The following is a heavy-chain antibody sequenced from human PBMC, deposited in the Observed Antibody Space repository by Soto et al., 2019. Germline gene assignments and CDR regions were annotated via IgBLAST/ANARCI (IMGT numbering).Heavy chain of an antibody. CDR2: IIPIFGTA. CDR3: ARGVLGNYYGMDV. Sequence: GASVKVSCKASGGTFSSYAISWVRQAPGQGLEWMGGIIPIFGTANYALKFQGRVTITADESTSTAYMELSSLRSEDSAVYYCARGVLGNYYGMDVWGQGTTVTVSS. V-gene: IGHV1-69*13. J-gene: IGHJ6*02. CDR1: GGTFSSYA.